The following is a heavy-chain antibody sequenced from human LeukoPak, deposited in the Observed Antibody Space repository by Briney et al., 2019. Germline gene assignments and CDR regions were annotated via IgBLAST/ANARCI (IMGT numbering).Heavy chain of an antibody. D-gene: IGHD5-18*01. CDR2: IYYSGST. Sequence: SETLSLTCTVSGGSISSYYWSWIRQPPGKGLEWIGYIYYSGSTNYNPSLKSRVTISVDTSKNQLYLKLSSVNAADTAEYYCAIRECSYGYWFDPWGQGTLVTVSS. V-gene: IGHV4-59*08. CDR1: GGSISSYY. J-gene: IGHJ5*02. CDR3: AIRECSYGYWFDP.